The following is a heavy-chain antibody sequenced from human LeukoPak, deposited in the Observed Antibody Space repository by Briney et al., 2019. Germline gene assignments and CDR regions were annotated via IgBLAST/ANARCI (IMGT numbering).Heavy chain of an antibody. CDR1: GFTFSSYG. CDR3: ARGDCGGDCYLDY. D-gene: IGHD2-21*02. Sequence: HAGRSLRLSCAASGFTFSSYGMPWVRQAPGKGLEWVAVIWYDGSNKYYADSVKGRFTISGDNSKNTLYLQMNSLRAEDTAVYYCARGDCGGDCYLDYWGQGTLVTVSS. V-gene: IGHV3-33*01. CDR2: IWYDGSNK. J-gene: IGHJ4*02.